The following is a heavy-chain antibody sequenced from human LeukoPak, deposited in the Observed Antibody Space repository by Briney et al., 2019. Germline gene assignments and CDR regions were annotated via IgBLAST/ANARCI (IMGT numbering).Heavy chain of an antibody. CDR2: IRYDGSNK. V-gene: IGHV3-30*02. J-gene: IGHJ5*02. CDR3: AKDYLFGYSSSSFWFDP. CDR1: GFTFSSYG. Sequence: GGSLRLSCAASGFTFSSYGMHWVRQAPGKGLEWVAFIRYDGSNKYCADSVKGRFTISRDNSKNTLYLQMNSLRAEDTAVYYCAKDYLFGYSSSSFWFDPWGQGTLVTVSS. D-gene: IGHD6-6*01.